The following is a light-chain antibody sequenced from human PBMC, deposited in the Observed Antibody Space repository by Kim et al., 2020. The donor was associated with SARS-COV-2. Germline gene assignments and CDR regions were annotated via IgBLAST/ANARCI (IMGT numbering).Light chain of an antibody. CDR3: ATRDSSLYIWV. Sequence: GQKVTISCSGSSSNIGSNFVSWYQQVPGTAPKLLIYDNDKRPSGIPDRFSGSKSGSSATLGITGLQTGDEADYYCATRDSSLYIWVFGGGTQLTVL. V-gene: IGLV1-51*01. J-gene: IGLJ3*02. CDR2: DND. CDR1: SSNIGSNF.